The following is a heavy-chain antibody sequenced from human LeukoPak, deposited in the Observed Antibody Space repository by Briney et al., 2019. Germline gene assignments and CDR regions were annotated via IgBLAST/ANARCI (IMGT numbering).Heavy chain of an antibody. J-gene: IGHJ4*02. V-gene: IGHV3-33*01. Sequence: GGSLRLSCAASGFTFSSYGMHWVRQAPGKGLEWVAVIWYDGSNKYYADSVKGRFTISSDNSKNTLYLQMNSLRAEDTAVYYCARDLGATTSWYFDYRGQGTLVTVSS. D-gene: IGHD1-26*01. CDR1: GFTFSSYG. CDR2: IWYDGSNK. CDR3: ARDLGATTSWYFDY.